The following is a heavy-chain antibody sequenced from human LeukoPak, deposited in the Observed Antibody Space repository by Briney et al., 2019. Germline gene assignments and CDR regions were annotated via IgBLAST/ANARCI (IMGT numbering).Heavy chain of an antibody. CDR3: ARGGIVVVVAATLIAV. Sequence: ASVKVSCKASGYTFTSYAMNWVRQAPGQGLEWMGWINTNTGNPTYAQGFTGRFVFSLDTSVSTASLQISSLKAEDTAVYYCARGGIVVVVAATLIAVWGQGTTVTVSS. V-gene: IGHV7-4-1*02. CDR1: GYTFTSYA. CDR2: INTNTGNP. D-gene: IGHD2-15*01. J-gene: IGHJ6*02.